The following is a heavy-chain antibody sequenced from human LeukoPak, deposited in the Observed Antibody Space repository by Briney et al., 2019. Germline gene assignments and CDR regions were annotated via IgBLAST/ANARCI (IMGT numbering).Heavy chain of an antibody. CDR1: GGSFSGYY. CDR2: INHSGST. Sequence: SETLSLTCAVYGGSFSGYYWSWICQPPGKGLEWIGEINHSGSTNYNPSLKSRVTISVDTSKNQFSLKLSSVTAADTAVYYCARESSVYYGSGSRPYYFDYWGQGTLATVSS. V-gene: IGHV4-34*01. J-gene: IGHJ4*02. CDR3: ARESSVYYGSGSRPYYFDY. D-gene: IGHD3-10*01.